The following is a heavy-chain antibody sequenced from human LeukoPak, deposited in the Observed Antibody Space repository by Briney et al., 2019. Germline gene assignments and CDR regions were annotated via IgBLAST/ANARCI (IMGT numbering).Heavy chain of an antibody. V-gene: IGHV3-9*01. CDR1: GFKFNDHA. CDR3: ARGPYGGYERGWFDP. J-gene: IGHJ5*02. D-gene: IGHD5-12*01. CDR2: ISWNSASL. Sequence: PGGSLRLSCAASGFKFNDHAMHWIRQAPGKGLEWVSGISWNSASLGYADSVKGRVTISRDNAKNSLYLQMSSLRLEDTALYYCARGPYGGYERGWFDPWGQGTLVTVSS.